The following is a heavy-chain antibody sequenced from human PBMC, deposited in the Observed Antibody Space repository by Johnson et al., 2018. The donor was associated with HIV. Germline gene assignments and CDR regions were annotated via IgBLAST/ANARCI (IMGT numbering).Heavy chain of an antibody. V-gene: IGHV3-NL1*01. CDR3: ATKGSKWELIVEGFAV. CDR1: GFTFSSYA. D-gene: IGHD1-26*01. Sequence: QMQLVESGGGVVQPGRSLRLSCAASGFTFSSYAMHWVRQAPGKGLEWVSVLYADGRTYYADSVKGRFTVSSDYSENTLYLQMNSLTAEDTAVYYCATKGSKWELIVEGFAVWGQGTMVTVSS. CDR2: LYADGRT. J-gene: IGHJ3*01.